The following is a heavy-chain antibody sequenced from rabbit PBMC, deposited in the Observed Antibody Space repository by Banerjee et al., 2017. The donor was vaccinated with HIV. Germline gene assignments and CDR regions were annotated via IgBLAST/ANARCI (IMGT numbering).Heavy chain of an antibody. CDR2: ILTGSGIT. D-gene: IGHD1-1*01. J-gene: IGHJ4*01. V-gene: IGHV1S40*01. Sequence: QSLEESGGDLVKPGASLTLTCKASGLDFSSSYDMCWVRQAPGKGLEWIGCILTGSGITYYASWAKGRFTISKTSSTTVTLQMTSLTAAGTAAYFCARDPANGSGGYNLWGPGTLVTVS. CDR3: ARDPANGSGGYNL. CDR1: GLDFSSSYD.